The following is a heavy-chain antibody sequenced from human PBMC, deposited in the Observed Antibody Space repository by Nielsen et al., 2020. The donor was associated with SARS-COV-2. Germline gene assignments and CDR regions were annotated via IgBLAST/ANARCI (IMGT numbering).Heavy chain of an antibody. D-gene: IGHD3-10*01. V-gene: IGHV3-7*01. CDR3: AREADYLVYFDY. Sequence: GESLKISCAASGFTFSSYWMSWVRQAPGKGLEWVANIKQDGSEKYYVDSVKGRFTISRDNAKNSLYLQMNSLRAEDTAVYYCAREADYLVYFDYWGQGTLVTVSS. CDR2: IKQDGSEK. CDR1: GFTFSSYW. J-gene: IGHJ4*02.